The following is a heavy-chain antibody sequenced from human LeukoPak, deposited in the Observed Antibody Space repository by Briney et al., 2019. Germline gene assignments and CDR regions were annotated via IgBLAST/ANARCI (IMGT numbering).Heavy chain of an antibody. Sequence: PGRSLRLSCAASAFTFSYYGMHWVRQAPGKGLEWVAYLRFDGSNRYFADSVKGRFTISRDNSKNTLYLQMNSLRVEDTAVYYCAKRGSGSYEFDYWGQGTLVTVSS. CDR3: AKRGSGSYEFDY. CDR2: LRFDGSNR. CDR1: AFTFSYYG. D-gene: IGHD6-19*01. J-gene: IGHJ4*02. V-gene: IGHV3-30*02.